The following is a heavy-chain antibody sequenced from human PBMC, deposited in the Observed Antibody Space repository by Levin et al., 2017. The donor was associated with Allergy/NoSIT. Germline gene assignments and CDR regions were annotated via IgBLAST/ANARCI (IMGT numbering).Heavy chain of an antibody. Sequence: GGSLRLSCQASGYSFTSYWFGWVRQRPGKGLEWMGLIFPSDSDTRVSPSFQGQIIMSVDKSINTAYLQWSSLKASDNAMYYCARRDSDGSNSFDYWGQGTLVTVSS. CDR2: IFPSDSDT. V-gene: IGHV5-51*01. J-gene: IGHJ4*02. D-gene: IGHD4-23*01. CDR3: ARRDSDGSNSFDY. CDR1: GYSFTSYW.